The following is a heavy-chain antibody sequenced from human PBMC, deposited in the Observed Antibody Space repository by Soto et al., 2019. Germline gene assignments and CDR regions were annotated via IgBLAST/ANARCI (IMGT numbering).Heavy chain of an antibody. D-gene: IGHD6-19*01. CDR1: GGTFSSHA. CDR2: IIPIFGTA. V-gene: IGHV1-69*12. Sequence: QVQLVQSGAAVKKPGSSVKVSCKASGGTFSSHAISWVRQAPGQGLEWMGGIIPIFGTANYAQKFQGRVTITADESTSTAYMELSSLRSEDTAVYYCAQTLGLAVAGPGRFDLWGRGTLVTVSS. J-gene: IGHJ2*01. CDR3: AQTLGLAVAGPGRFDL.